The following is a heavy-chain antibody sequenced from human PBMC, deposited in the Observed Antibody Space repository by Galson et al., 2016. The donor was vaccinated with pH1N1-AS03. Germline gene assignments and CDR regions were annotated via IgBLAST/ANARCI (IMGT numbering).Heavy chain of an antibody. CDR2: INPSDGNT. CDR3: ARVPAGLTGYYYAMDV. J-gene: IGHJ6*02. Sequence: SVKVSCKASGYTFTSYYIHWVRQAPGQGREWLGIINPSDGNTNYAQRFRGRVTMTRDTSTSTVYMELSSLRSDVTAVYYCARVPAGLTGYYYAMDVWGQGTTVTVSS. CDR1: GYTFTSYY. V-gene: IGHV1-46*01. D-gene: IGHD4/OR15-4a*01.